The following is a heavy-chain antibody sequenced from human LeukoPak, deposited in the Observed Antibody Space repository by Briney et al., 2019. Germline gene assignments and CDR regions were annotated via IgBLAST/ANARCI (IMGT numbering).Heavy chain of an antibody. V-gene: IGHV4-34*01. Sequence: SETLSLTCAVYGGSFSGYYWSWIRQPPGKGLEWIGEINHSGSTNYNPSLKSRVTISVDTSKNQFSLKLSSVTAADTAVYYCASSYGDYVWFSAFDIWGQGTMVTVSS. CDR1: GGSFSGYY. J-gene: IGHJ3*02. D-gene: IGHD4-17*01. CDR2: INHSGST. CDR3: ASSYGDYVWFSAFDI.